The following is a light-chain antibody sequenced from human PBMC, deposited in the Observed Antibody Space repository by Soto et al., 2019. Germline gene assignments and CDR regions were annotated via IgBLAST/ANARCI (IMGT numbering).Light chain of an antibody. V-gene: IGKV3-20*01. CDR2: GAS. Sequence: EIVLTQSPFTLSLSPGERATLSCRASQSVSSSYLAWYQQKPGQAPRLLIYGASSGATGIPDRFSGSGSGTDFTLTITRLEPEDFAVYYCQQYGSSITFGQGTRLEIK. J-gene: IGKJ5*01. CDR3: QQYGSSIT. CDR1: QSVSSSY.